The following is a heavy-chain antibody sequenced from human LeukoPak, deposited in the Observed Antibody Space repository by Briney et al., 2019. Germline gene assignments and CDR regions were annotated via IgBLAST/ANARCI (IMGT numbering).Heavy chain of an antibody. D-gene: IGHD2-15*01. V-gene: IGHV3-30-3*01. CDR1: GFTFSSYA. Sequence: GGSLRLSCAASGFTFSSYAMHWVRQAPGKGLEWVALISYDGSNKYYADSVKGRFTISRDNFKNTLYLQMNSLRAEDTAVYYCAKVMDVVVVAAMGIDYWGQGTLVTVSS. CDR2: ISYDGSNK. J-gene: IGHJ4*02. CDR3: AKVMDVVVVAAMGIDY.